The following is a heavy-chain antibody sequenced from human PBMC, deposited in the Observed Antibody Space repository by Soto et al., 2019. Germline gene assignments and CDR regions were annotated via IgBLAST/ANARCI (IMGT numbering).Heavy chain of an antibody. D-gene: IGHD3-22*01. CDR2: ISYDGSNK. CDR3: VSGGEYSDCGGYYWFDY. Sequence: GGSLRLSCAASGFTFSSYGMHWVRQAPGKWLEWVAVISYDGSNKYYADSVKGRFTISRDNSKNTLYLQMSSLRADDTAVYYCVSGGEYSDCGGYYWFDYWGQGALVTVSS. CDR1: GFTFSSYG. J-gene: IGHJ4*02. V-gene: IGHV3-30*03.